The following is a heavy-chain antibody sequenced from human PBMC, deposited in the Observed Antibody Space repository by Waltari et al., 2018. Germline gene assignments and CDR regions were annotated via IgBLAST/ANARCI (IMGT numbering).Heavy chain of an antibody. CDR3: ARPSTEYYYYYYMDV. CDR2: ISNSGSTM. V-gene: IGHV3-48*03. J-gene: IGHJ6*03. Sequence: EMQVVESGGGLVQPGGSLRLSCEASGFSISNYEMNWIRQAPGKGLECVSYISNSGSTMYYADSVKGRFTISRDNAKNSLYLEMNSLRAEDTAIYYCARPSTEYYYYYYMDVWGKGTTVTVS. CDR1: GFSISNYE.